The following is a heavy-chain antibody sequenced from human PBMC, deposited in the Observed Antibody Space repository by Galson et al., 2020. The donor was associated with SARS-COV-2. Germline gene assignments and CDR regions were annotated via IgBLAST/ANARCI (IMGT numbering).Heavy chain of an antibody. CDR1: GGSISSHY. CDR3: ARAHGSGWKVGGWFDP. CDR2: IYYSGST. J-gene: IGHJ5*02. V-gene: IGHV4-59*11. Sequence: SETLSLTCTVSGGSISSHYWSWIRQPPGKGLEWIGYIYYSGSTNYNPSLKSRVTISVDTSKNQFSLKLSSVTAADTAVYYCARAHGSGWKVGGWFDPWGQGTLVTVSS. D-gene: IGHD6-19*01.